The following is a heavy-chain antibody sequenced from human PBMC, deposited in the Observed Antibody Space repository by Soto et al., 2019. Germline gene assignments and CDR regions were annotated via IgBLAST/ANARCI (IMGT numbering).Heavy chain of an antibody. CDR2: ISSSSSTI. D-gene: IGHD3-22*01. V-gene: IGHV3-48*02. J-gene: IGHJ4*02. CDR3: ARDEYYYDSSGYHTSGY. CDR1: GFTFISYS. Sequence: EVQLVESGGGLVQPGGSLRFSCAACGFTFISYSMKWVRQAPGKGLEWVSYISSSSSTIYYADSVKGRVTISRDNAKNSLYLQMNSLRDEDTAVYSCARDEYYYDSSGYHTSGYWGQGTLVTVSS.